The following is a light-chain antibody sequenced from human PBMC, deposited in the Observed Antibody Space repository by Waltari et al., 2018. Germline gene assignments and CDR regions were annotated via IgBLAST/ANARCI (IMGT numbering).Light chain of an antibody. CDR1: ESVSVDY. J-gene: IGKJ1*01. Sequence: IVLTQSPGTLSLSPGGGATLTCRASESVSVDYLAWYQQKPGQAPRLLIYDASTRATGVPDRFSGSGSGTDFTLTISRLEPEDFAVYYCQQYGSLPWTFGQGTKVAIK. CDR2: DAS. V-gene: IGKV3-20*01. CDR3: QQYGSLPWT.